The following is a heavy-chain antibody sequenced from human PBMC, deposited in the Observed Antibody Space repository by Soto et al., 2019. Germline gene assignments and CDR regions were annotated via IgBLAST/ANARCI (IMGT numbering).Heavy chain of an antibody. CDR3: ARDREAVRPGWFDT. CDR2: ISVYNGNT. V-gene: IGHV1-18*04. J-gene: IGHJ5*02. D-gene: IGHD6-6*01. CDR1: GYTFTTYG. Sequence: QVQLVQSGAEVEKPGASVKVSCKASGYTFTTYGITWVRQAPGQGLEWMGWISVYNGNTNYAQRFQGRVTMTTDTSTTTAYMELRSLRSDDAAVYYCARDREAVRPGWFDTWGQGTLVTVSS.